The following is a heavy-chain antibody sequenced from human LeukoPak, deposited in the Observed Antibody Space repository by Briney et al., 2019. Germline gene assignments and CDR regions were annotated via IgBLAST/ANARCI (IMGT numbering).Heavy chain of an antibody. CDR2: INSDGSST. Sequence: GGSLRLSCAASGFTFSSYWMHWVRHAPGKGLVWVSRINSDGSSTSYADSVKGRFTISRDNAKNTLYLQMNSLRAEDTAVYYCARVPAQHIVVVTHDAFDIWGQGTLVTVSS. D-gene: IGHD2-21*01. CDR1: GFTFSSYW. CDR3: ARVPAQHIVVVTHDAFDI. V-gene: IGHV3-74*01. J-gene: IGHJ3*02.